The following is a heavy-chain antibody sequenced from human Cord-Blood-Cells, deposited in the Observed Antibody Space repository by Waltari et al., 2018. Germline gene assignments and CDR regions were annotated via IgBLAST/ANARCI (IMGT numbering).Heavy chain of an antibody. CDR1: GFPFSSFR. CDR3: ARDSDILTGYPILGDFDY. Sequence: EVQLVESGGGLVKPGGSLRLSCAASGFPFSSFRMNWVRQAPGKGLEWVSSISSSSSYIYYSDSVKGRFTISRDNAKNSLYLQMNSLRAEDTAVYYCARDSDILTGYPILGDFDYWGQGTLVTVSS. J-gene: IGHJ4*02. D-gene: IGHD3-9*01. V-gene: IGHV3-21*01. CDR2: ISSSSSYI.